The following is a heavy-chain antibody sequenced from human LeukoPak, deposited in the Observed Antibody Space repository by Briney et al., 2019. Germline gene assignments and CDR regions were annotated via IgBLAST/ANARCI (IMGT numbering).Heavy chain of an antibody. CDR1: GYTFTSYY. D-gene: IGHD4-17*01. V-gene: IGHV1-46*01. CDR3: ATRPLKDGDLRPFDY. CDR2: INPSGGST. Sequence: ASVKVSCKASGYTFTSYYMHWVRQAPGQGLEWMGIINPSGGSTSYAQKFQGRDTMTEDTSTDTAYMELSSLRSEDTAVYYCATRPLKDGDLRPFDYWGQGTLVTVSS. J-gene: IGHJ4*02.